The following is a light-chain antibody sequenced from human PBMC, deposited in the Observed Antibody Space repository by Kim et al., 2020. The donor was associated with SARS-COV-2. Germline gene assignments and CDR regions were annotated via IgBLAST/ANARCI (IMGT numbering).Light chain of an antibody. CDR2: DVS. CDR3: LEYDSLPAIT. J-gene: IGKJ5*01. CDR1: QDIKKY. Sequence: DIQMTQSPSSLAASVGDRVTITCQASQDIKKYLNWYQQRQGKAPKLLIHDVSNVVTGVPSRFRGGRSGTKFSLTISNLQPEDFATHYCLEYDSLPAITFGQGTRLEIK. V-gene: IGKV1-33*01.